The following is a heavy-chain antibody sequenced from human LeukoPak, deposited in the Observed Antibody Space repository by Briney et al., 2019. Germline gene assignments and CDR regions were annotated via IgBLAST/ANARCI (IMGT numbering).Heavy chain of an antibody. J-gene: IGHJ4*02. CDR2: ISSDGSIK. CDR3: VKEYHSRGFGAYFDY. CDR1: KFTFSHYG. V-gene: IGHV3-30*18. Sequence: TGGCLRLSCTASKFTFSHYGMQWVRQAPGKGLEWIAVISSDGSIKVYADSVKGRFTLSRDNSINTVDLQMNSLRAEDTAVYYCVKEYHSRGFGAYFDYWGQGTLVTVSS. D-gene: IGHD3-3*01.